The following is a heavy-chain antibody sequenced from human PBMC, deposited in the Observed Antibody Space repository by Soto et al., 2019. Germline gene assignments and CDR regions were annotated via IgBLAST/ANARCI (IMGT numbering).Heavy chain of an antibody. V-gene: IGHV3-53*01. D-gene: IGHD1-1*01. J-gene: IGHJ3*01. CDR1: GLTVSGKKY. Sequence: GSLRLSCAASGLTVSGKKYVAWVRQAPGKGLEWVSALYDVDGSFYSDSVKGRFTTSSDSSKTTVYLQMNDLRPADTAVYYCATWHELEHAYDVWGQGTTVTVSS. CDR3: ATWHELEHAYDV. CDR2: LYDVDGS.